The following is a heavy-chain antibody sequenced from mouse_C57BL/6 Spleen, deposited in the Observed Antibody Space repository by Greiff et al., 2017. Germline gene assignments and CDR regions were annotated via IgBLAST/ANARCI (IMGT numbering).Heavy chain of an antibody. CDR2: IYPGDGDT. D-gene: IGHD1-1*02. CDR3: AREGLWFDY. V-gene: IGHV1-80*01. J-gene: IGHJ2*01. Sequence: VQLQQSGAELVKPGASVKISCKASGYAFRSYWLNWVKQRPGKGLEWIGQIYPGDGDTHYNVKFKGKAPLTADKSSSTASEDSAVYFCAREGLWFDYWGQGTTLTVSS. CDR1: GYAFRSYW.